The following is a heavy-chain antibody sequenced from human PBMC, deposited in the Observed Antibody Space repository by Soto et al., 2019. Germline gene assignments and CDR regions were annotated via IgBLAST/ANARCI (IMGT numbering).Heavy chain of an antibody. D-gene: IGHD2-15*01. CDR3: AREQGYCSGGSCYVAGY. J-gene: IGHJ4*02. CDR2: INSDGSST. V-gene: IGHV3-74*01. Sequence: EVQLVESGGGLVQPGGSLRLSCAASGFTFSSYWMHWVRQVPGKGLVWVSRINSDGSSTGYADSVMGRFTISRDNAKNTLYLQMNSRRAEDTAVYYCAREQGYCSGGSCYVAGYWGQGALVTVSS. CDR1: GFTFSSYW.